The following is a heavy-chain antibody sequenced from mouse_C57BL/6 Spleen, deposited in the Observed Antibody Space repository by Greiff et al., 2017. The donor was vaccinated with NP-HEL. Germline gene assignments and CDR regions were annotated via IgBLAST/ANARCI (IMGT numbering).Heavy chain of an antibody. CDR2: IDPSDSYT. V-gene: IGHV1-69*01. J-gene: IGHJ4*01. CDR3: ARGGYDAMDY. CDR1: GYTFTSYW. Sequence: QVHVKQPGAELVMPGASVKLSCKASGYTFTSYWMHWVKQRPGQGLEWIGEIDPSDSYTNYNQKFKGKSTLTVDKSSSTAYMQLSSLTSEDSAVYYCARGGYDAMDYWGQGTSVTVSS.